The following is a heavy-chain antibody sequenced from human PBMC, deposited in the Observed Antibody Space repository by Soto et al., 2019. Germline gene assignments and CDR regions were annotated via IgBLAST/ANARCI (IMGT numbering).Heavy chain of an antibody. CDR3: ARDYDSSGYYYGRLDS. V-gene: IGHV1-18*01. Sequence: QVQLVQSGTEVKKPGASVKVSCKASGYTFTSHGINWVRQAPGQGLEWMGWISPNNGNTNYAQNLQDRATMTTDTTTTTAYMELRSLRSDDTAVYYCARDYDSSGYYYGRLDSWGQGTLVTVSS. J-gene: IGHJ4*02. D-gene: IGHD3-22*01. CDR1: GYTFTSHG. CDR2: ISPNNGNT.